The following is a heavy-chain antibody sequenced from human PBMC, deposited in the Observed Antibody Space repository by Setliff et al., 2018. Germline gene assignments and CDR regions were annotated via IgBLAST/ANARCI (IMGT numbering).Heavy chain of an antibody. CDR3: ARSSQSGRPVSGY. J-gene: IGHJ4*02. D-gene: IGHD3-3*01. CDR1: GASVSGNSYY. CDR2: TYYSGNT. Sequence: SETLSLTCTVSGASVSGNSYYWGWIRQPPGKGLEWIASTYYSGNTYYNPSLKSRVTISVDTSKNQFSLKLTSVTAADTAVYYCARSSQSGRPVSGYWGQGTLVTVSS. V-gene: IGHV4-39*07.